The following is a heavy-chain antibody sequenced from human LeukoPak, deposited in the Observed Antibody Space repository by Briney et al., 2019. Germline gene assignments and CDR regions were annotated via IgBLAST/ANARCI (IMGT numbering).Heavy chain of an antibody. J-gene: IGHJ4*02. D-gene: IGHD3-10*01. V-gene: IGHV1-18*01. CDR3: ARVVVRGKYWGWYFDY. CDR1: GYTFTSYG. Sequence: GASVKVSCKASGYTFTSYGISWVRQAPGQGLEWMGWISAYNGNTNYAQKLQGRVTMTTDTSTSTAYMELRSLRSDDTAMYYCARVVVRGKYWGWYFDYWGQGTLVTVSS. CDR2: ISAYNGNT.